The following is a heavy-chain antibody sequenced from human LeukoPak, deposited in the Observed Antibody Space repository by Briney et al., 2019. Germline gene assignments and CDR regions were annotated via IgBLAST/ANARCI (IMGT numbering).Heavy chain of an antibody. V-gene: IGHV3-23*01. D-gene: IGHD2-2*01. CDR1: GFTFSSYS. J-gene: IGHJ4*02. Sequence: GGSLRLSCAASGFTFSSYSMNWVRQAPGKGLEWVSAISGTGGSTYYADSVKGRFTISRDNSKNTLYLQMNSLRAEDTAVYYCAKSFVVVPAANRAYFDYWGQGTLVAVSS. CDR2: ISGTGGST. CDR3: AKSFVVVPAANRAYFDY.